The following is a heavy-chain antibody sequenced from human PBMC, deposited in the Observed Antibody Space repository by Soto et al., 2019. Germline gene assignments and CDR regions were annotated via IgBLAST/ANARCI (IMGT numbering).Heavy chain of an antibody. CDR2: ISGSSGST. J-gene: IGHJ4*02. V-gene: IGHV3-23*01. CDR3: AKDSTAYSSSYDFDY. Sequence: EVQLLESGGGLVQPGGSLRLSCAASGFTFSSYAMSWVRQAPGKGLEWVSAISGSSGSTYYADSVKGRFTISRDNSKNTLYLQMNSLRAEDTAVYCCAKDSTAYSSSYDFDYWGQGTLVTVSS. D-gene: IGHD6-6*01. CDR1: GFTFSSYA.